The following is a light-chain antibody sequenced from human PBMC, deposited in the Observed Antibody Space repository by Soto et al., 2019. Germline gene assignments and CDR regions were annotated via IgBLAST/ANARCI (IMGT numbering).Light chain of an antibody. CDR3: SSYTDSATRV. CDR1: NSDVGGYDY. Sequence: QSALTQPPSVSGSPGQSITISCTGTNSDVGGYDYVCWYQKYPGKAPKVIIYEVRKRPSGISNRFSGSKSGNMASLTISGLQAVDEADYYCSSYTDSATRVFGTEAKGTVL. J-gene: IGLJ1*01. V-gene: IGLV2-14*01. CDR2: EVR.